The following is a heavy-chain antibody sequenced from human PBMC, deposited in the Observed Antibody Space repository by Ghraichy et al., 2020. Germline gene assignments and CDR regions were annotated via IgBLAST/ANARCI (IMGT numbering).Heavy chain of an antibody. CDR2: MNPNSGNT. CDR3: ARSVEKGKYYDFWSGVVDFDY. V-gene: IGHV1-8*03. CDR1: GYTFTSYD. J-gene: IGHJ4*02. Sequence: ASVKVSCKASGYTFTSYDINWVRQATGQGLEWMGWMNPNSGNTGYAQKFQGRVTITRNTSISTAYMELSSLRSEDTAVYYCARSVEKGKYYDFWSGVVDFDYWGQGTLVNVSS. D-gene: IGHD3-3*01.